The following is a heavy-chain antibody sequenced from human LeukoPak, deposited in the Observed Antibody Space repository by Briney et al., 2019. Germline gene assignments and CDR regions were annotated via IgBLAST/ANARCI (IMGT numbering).Heavy chain of an antibody. J-gene: IGHJ4*02. CDR3: AKDGYCSGGSCYSVFDY. CDR2: RRYDGSNK. V-gene: IGHV3-30*02. CDR1: GFTFSSYG. Sequence: PGGSLRLSCAASGFTFSSYGMHWVRQAPRKGLEWVAFRRYDGSNKYYADSVKGRFTISRDNSKNTLYLQMNSLRAEDTAVYYCAKDGYCSGGSCYSVFDYWGQGTLATVSS. D-gene: IGHD2-15*01.